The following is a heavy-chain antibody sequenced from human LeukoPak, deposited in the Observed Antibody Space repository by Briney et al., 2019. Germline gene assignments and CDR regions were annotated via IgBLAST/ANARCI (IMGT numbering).Heavy chain of an antibody. J-gene: IGHJ4*02. CDR3: ARGPFGELYWVDY. D-gene: IGHD3-10*01. CDR1: GYTFTGYY. V-gene: IGHV1-2*02. Sequence: GASVKVSCKASGYTFTGYYMHCVRQAPGQGLEWMGWINPNSGGTNYAQRFQGRVTLTRDTSINTAYMELSRLRSDDTAVYSCARGPFGELYWVDYWGQGTLVTVSS. CDR2: INPNSGGT.